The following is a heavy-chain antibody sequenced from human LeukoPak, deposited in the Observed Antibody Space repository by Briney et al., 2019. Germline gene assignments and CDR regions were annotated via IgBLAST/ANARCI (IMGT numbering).Heavy chain of an antibody. J-gene: IGHJ4*02. CDR1: GYTFTANY. CDR3: ARGSGTSWYEY. CDR2: MNTNTGDT. D-gene: IGHD5-12*01. V-gene: IGHV1-2*04. Sequence: ASVKVSCKASGYTFTANYMHWVRQAPGQGLEWMGWMNTNTGDTYNVQKFQGCVTMTRDTSITTAYMELSRLTLDDTAVYYCARGSGTSWYEYWGQGTLVTVSS.